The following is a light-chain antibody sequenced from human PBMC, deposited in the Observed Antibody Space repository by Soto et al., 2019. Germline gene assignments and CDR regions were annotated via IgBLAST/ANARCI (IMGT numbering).Light chain of an antibody. J-gene: IGKJ3*01. Sequence: EIVLTQSPCTLSLSPGERATLSCRASQSVTSTYLAWYQQKPGQPPRLLIYGASNRATGIPDRFSGSGSGTDFTLTISRLEPEDFTVYYCQQYHSLPTTFGPGTKVDI. CDR3: QQYHSLPTT. CDR2: GAS. CDR1: QSVTSTY. V-gene: IGKV3-20*01.